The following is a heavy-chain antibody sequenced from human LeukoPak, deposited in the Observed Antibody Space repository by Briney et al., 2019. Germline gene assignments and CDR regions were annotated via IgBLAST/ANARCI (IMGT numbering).Heavy chain of an antibody. V-gene: IGHV3-23*01. CDR2: ITGSGGTT. D-gene: IGHD1-26*01. J-gene: IGHJ4*02. CDR3: AKSRGESRGASNY. CDR1: GFTFSSYG. Sequence: PGGSLRLSCAASGFTFSSYGMSWVRQAPGKGPQWVSAITGSGGTTYYADSVKGRFTISRDSSKNTLYLQMNSLRAEDTAVYHCAKSRGESRGASNYWGQGTLVTVSS.